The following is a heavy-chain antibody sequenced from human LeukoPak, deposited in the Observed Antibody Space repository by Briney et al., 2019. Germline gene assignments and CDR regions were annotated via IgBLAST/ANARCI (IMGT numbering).Heavy chain of an antibody. CDR2: ISYDGSNK. CDR1: GFTFSSYA. Sequence: GGSLRLSCAASGFTFSSYAMHWVRQAPGKGLEWVAVISYDGSNKYYADSVKGRFTISRDNSKNTLYLQMSSLRADDTAVYYCAKNSGWYRLDSWGLGTLVIVSS. V-gene: IGHV3-30*04. J-gene: IGHJ4*02. D-gene: IGHD6-19*01. CDR3: AKNSGWYRLDS.